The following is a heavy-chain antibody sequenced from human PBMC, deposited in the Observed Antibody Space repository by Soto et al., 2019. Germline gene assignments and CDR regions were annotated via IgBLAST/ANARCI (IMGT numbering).Heavy chain of an antibody. V-gene: IGHV4-30-4*01. CDR2: IYYSGST. Sequence: SETLSLTCTVSGGSISSGDYYWSWIRQPPGKGLEWTGYIYYSGSTYYNPSLKSRVTISVDTSKNQFSLKLSSVTAADTAVYYCARAYYDYVWGSYRPPFDYWGQGTLVTVSS. CDR1: GGSISSGDYY. CDR3: ARAYYDYVWGSYRPPFDY. J-gene: IGHJ4*02. D-gene: IGHD3-16*02.